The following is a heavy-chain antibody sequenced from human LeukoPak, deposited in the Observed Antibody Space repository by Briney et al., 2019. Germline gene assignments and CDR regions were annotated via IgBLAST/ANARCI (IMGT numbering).Heavy chain of an antibody. J-gene: IGHJ6*03. Sequence: GGSLRLSCAASGFTFSSYAMSWVRQAPGKGLEWVSSISGSGANTYYADSVKGRFTISRDNSKNTLYLQMNSLGAEDTAVYYCAKAPPIAVAGRLYYYYYMDVWGKGTTVTVSS. CDR3: AKAPPIAVAGRLYYYYYMDV. CDR1: GFTFSSYA. V-gene: IGHV3-23*01. CDR2: ISGSGANT. D-gene: IGHD6-19*01.